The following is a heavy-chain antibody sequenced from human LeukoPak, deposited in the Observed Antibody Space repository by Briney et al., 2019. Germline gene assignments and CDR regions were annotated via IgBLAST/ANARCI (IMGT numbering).Heavy chain of an antibody. CDR3: ARGGRRDAFDI. CDR1: GGSISSSSYY. CDR2: IYYSGST. V-gene: IGHV4-39*01. Sequence: SETLSLTCTVSGGSISSSSYYWGWIRQPPGTGLEWIGSIYYSGSTYYNPSLESRVIISVDSSKNQFSLKLSSVTAADTAVYYCARGGRRDAFDIWGQGTTVTVSS. J-gene: IGHJ3*02.